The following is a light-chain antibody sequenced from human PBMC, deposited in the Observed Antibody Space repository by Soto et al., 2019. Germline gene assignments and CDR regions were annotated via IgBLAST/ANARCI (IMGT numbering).Light chain of an antibody. CDR2: AAS. V-gene: IGKV1-39*01. Sequence: DIQMTQSPSSLSASVGDRVTITCRASQTISTYLNWYQQEPGKAPKLLIYAASSLQSGVASRFSGSGSGTDFTLIISSLQPDDFAAYYCQQSHGIPYTFGQGTKLEIK. CDR1: QTISTY. CDR3: QQSHGIPYT. J-gene: IGKJ2*01.